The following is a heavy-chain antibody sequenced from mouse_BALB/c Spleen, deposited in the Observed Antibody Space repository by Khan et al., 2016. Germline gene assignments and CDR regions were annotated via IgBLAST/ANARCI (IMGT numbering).Heavy chain of an antibody. CDR1: GFNIKDTY. D-gene: IGHD2-10*02. V-gene: IGHV14-3*02. Sequence: VQLQQSGAELVKPGASVKLSCTASGFNIKDTYMHWVKQRPEQGLEWIGRIDPANGNTKYDPKFQGKATITADTSSNTAYLQLSSLTSEDTAVYYGARRPYGDWYFDVWGAGTTVTVSS. CDR2: IDPANGNT. J-gene: IGHJ1*01. CDR3: ARRPYGDWYFDV.